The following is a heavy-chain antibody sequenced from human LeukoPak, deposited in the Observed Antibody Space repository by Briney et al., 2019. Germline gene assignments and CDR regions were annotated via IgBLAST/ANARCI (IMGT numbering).Heavy chain of an antibody. J-gene: IGHJ3*02. CDR1: GFTFSSYA. CDR2: INWNGGST. CDR3: ARVRYSYGYASAFDI. Sequence: PGGSLRLSCAASGFTFSSYAMSWVRRAPGKGLEWVSGINWNGGSTGYADSVKGRFTISRDNAKNSLYLQMNSLRAEDTALYYCARVRYSYGYASAFDIWGQGTMVTVSS. V-gene: IGHV3-20*04. D-gene: IGHD5-18*01.